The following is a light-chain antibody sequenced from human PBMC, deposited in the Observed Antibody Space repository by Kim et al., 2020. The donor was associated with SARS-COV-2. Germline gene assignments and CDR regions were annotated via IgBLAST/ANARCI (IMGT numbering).Light chain of an antibody. CDR1: QDIKDY. CDR3: QQFADLPIT. CDR2: DAS. V-gene: IGKV1-33*01. J-gene: IGKJ5*01. Sequence: ASGGDRVTFSCQASQDIKDYLNWYQQKPGKAPNLLVFDASSLEAGVPSRFRGGGSGTDFTLTISSLQPEDFATYFCQQFADLPITFGQGTRLEIK.